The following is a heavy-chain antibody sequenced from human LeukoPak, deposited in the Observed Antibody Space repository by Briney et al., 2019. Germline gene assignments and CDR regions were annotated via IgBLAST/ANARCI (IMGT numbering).Heavy chain of an antibody. CDR2: ISAYNGNT. CDR3: ARDRDYGDYNTQDLFVY. D-gene: IGHD4-17*01. V-gene: IGHV1-18*01. Sequence: ASVKVSCKASSYTFTNLGISWVRQAPGQGLEWMGWISAYNGNTNYAQRLQGRVTMTTDTSTSTAYMELRSLRSDDTAVYYCARDRDYGDYNTQDLFVYWGQGTLVTVSS. CDR1: SYTFTNLG. J-gene: IGHJ4*02.